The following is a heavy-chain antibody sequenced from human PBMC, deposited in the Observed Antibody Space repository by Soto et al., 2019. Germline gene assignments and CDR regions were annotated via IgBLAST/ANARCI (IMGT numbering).Heavy chain of an antibody. CDR3: AKDRGYSSGWYMGAPDY. V-gene: IGHV3-74*01. D-gene: IGHD6-19*01. CDR2: INSDGSST. J-gene: IGHJ4*02. CDR1: GFTFSSYW. Sequence: PGGSLRLSCAASGFTFSSYWMHWVRQAPGKGLVWVSRINSDGSSTNYADSVKGRFTISRDNSKNTLYLQMNSLRAEDTAVYYCAKDRGYSSGWYMGAPDYWGQGTLVTVSS.